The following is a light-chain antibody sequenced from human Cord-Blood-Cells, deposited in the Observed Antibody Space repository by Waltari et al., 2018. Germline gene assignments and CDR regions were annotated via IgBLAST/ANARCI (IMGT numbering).Light chain of an antibody. V-gene: IGLV1-40*01. J-gene: IGLJ1*01. CDR2: GNS. CDR1: CSNIRAGYD. Sequence: QSVLPPPPSVSGAPGQRVTISGPGSCSNIRAGYDVHWYQQLPGTAPKLLIYGNSKRPSGVPDRFSGSKSGTSASLAITGLQAEDEADYYCQSYDSSLSVYVFGTGTKVTVL. CDR3: QSYDSSLSVYV.